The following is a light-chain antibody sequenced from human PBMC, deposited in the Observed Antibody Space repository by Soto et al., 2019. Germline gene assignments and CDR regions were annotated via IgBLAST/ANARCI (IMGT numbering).Light chain of an antibody. Sequence: DIQMTQSPSSVSASVGDSVTITCRASQGVSDWVAWYQQKPGKVPKLLIYAASTLQSGVPSRFSGSGSGPDFTLTISSLQPEDVATYYCQNYNSAPLTFGGGTKVDIK. CDR1: QGVSDW. J-gene: IGKJ4*01. CDR2: AAS. V-gene: IGKV1-27*01. CDR3: QNYNSAPLT.